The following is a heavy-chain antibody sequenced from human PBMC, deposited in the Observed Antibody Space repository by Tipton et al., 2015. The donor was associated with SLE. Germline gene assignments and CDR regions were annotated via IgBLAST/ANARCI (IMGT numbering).Heavy chain of an antibody. J-gene: IGHJ4*02. CDR2: INQDGSEQ. Sequence: GSLRLSCAASRLSISNNWMSWVRQAPGKGLEWVAHINQDGSEQYYVDSVKGRFTIYRDNAKSSLYLQMNSLRAEDTAVYYCVRDSGYYDSSEYYYSDHWGQGTLVTVSS. V-gene: IGHV3-7*01. CDR3: VRDSGYYDSSEYYYSDH. D-gene: IGHD3-22*01. CDR1: RLSISNNW.